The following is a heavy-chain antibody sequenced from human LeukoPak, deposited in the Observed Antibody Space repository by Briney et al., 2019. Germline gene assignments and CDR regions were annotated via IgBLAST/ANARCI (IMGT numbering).Heavy chain of an antibody. CDR1: GFTFSSYA. V-gene: IGHV3-64*01. J-gene: IGHJ4*02. D-gene: IGHD3-22*01. CDR3: AMYYDSSGRNF. Sequence: GGSLRLSCAASGFTFSSYAMHWVRQAPGKGLEYVSAISSNGGSTYYANSVKGRFTISRDNSKNTLYLQMGSLRAEDTAVYYCAMYYDSSGRNFWGQGTLVSVSS. CDR2: ISSNGGST.